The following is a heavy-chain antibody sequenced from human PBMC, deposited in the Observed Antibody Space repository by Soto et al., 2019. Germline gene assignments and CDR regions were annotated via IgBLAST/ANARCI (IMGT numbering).Heavy chain of an antibody. J-gene: IGHJ5*02. D-gene: IGHD4-4*01. CDR1: GFTFSHAW. CDR3: CVIKRRDQYSTSGYWFDP. CDR2: IKSKADGETK. V-gene: IGHV3-15*01. Sequence: GGSLRLSCAASGFTFSHAWMSWVRQAPGKGLEWVGRIKSKADGETKDYGAPVRGRFTISRDDSQDILYLHMNSLRIEDTAVYYCCVIKRRDQYSTSGYWFDPWGPGTLVTVSS.